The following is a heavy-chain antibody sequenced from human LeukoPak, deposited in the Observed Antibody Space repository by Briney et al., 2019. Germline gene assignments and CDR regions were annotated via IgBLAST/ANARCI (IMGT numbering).Heavy chain of an antibody. J-gene: IGHJ1*01. V-gene: IGHV3-23*01. CDR1: GFTISSYA. CDR3: AKEYKVGTTTKCFQH. CDR2: ISISGATT. Sequence: PGGSLRLSCAASGFTISSYAMSWIRQAPGKGLEWVSAISISGATTHCADSVKGRFTISRDNSKNTMYLEVNSLRAEDTAIYYCAKEYKVGTTTKCFQHWGQGTLVTVSS. D-gene: IGHD1-26*01.